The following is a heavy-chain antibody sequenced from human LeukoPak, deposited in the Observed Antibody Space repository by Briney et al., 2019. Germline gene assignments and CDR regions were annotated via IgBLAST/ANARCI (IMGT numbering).Heavy chain of an antibody. D-gene: IGHD1-26*01. Sequence: ASVKVSCKASGYTFTSYYMHWVRQAPGQGLEWMGIINPSGGSTSYAQKFQGRVTMTRDMSTSTVYMELSSLRSEDTAVYYCARVGGIYYYYMDVWGKGTTVTVSS. CDR2: INPSGGST. CDR3: ARVGGIYYYYMDV. CDR1: GYTFTSYY. V-gene: IGHV1-46*01. J-gene: IGHJ6*03.